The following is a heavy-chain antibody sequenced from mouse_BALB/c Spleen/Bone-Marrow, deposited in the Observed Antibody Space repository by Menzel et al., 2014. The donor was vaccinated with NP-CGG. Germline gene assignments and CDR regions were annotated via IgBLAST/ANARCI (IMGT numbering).Heavy chain of an antibody. CDR3: ARSRCDHYYAMDY. V-gene: IGHV1-67*01. J-gene: IGHJ4*01. CDR2: ISTYTGNT. Sequence: VQLPESAPELVRPGVSVKISCKGSLYTFTDNAMHWVKQSRAKSLEWMGVISTYTGNTNYNQKFKGKATMIVDKSPSTAYMELARLTSEDSAIYYCARSRCDHYYAMDYWGQGTSVTVSS. D-gene: IGHD2-14*01. CDR1: LYTFTDNA.